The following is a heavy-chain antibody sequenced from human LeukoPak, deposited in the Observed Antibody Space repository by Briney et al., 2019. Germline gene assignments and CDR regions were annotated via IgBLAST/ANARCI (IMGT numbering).Heavy chain of an antibody. CDR2: IIHSGSS. Sequence: SETLSLTCAVYGGSFSGYSWTWIRQSPGKALEWIGEIIHSGSSHYNPSLKSRVTISVDTSKNQFSLKLTSVTAADTAVYFCARGSPGYWGQGTLVTVSS. CDR3: ARGSPGY. CDR1: GGSFSGYS. V-gene: IGHV4-34*01. J-gene: IGHJ4*02.